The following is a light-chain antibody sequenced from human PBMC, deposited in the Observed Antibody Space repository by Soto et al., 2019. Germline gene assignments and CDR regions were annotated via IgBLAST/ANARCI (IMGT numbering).Light chain of an antibody. CDR1: QSVSSNY. CDR3: QQYGGSPRT. Sequence: EIVLTQSPGTLSLSPGERATLSCRASQSVSSNYLAWYQQKPGQAPRLLIYGASSRATGIPDRFSGSGSGTEFTLTISRLEPEDFAVYYCQQYGGSPRTFGQGTK. J-gene: IGKJ1*01. CDR2: GAS. V-gene: IGKV3-20*01.